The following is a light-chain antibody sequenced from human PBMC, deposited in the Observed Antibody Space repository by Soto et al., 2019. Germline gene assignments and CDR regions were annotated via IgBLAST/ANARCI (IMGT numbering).Light chain of an antibody. V-gene: IGLV3-21*04. J-gene: IGLJ2*01. CDR3: QLWDRSSDLGGV. Sequence: SYVLTQPPSVSVAPGKTARITCGGNNIESQSVHWYQKKPGQAPVLVIYYDSDRPSGIPERFSGSNSGGTATLTISRVEAGDEADYYCQLWDRSSDLGGVFGGGTKLTVL. CDR1: NIESQS. CDR2: YDS.